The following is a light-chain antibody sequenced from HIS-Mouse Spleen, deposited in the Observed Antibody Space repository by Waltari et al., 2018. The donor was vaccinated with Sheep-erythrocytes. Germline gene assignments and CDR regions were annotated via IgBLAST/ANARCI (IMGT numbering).Light chain of an antibody. J-gene: IGLJ3*02. CDR2: EDR. Sequence: SYELTQPPSVSVSPGQTARITCSGDALPKKYAYWYQQKSGQAPVLVIYEDRKRPSGIPVRFSGSSLGTMATLTISGAQVEDEADYYCYSTDSSGNHRVFGGGTKLTVL. CDR1: ALPKKY. CDR3: YSTDSSGNHRV. V-gene: IGLV3-10*01.